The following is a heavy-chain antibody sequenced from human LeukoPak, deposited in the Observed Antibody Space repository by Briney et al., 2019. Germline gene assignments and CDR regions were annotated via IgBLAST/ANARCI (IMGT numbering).Heavy chain of an antibody. CDR1: GFSLSTSGVG. Sequence: SGPTLVKPTQTLTLTCTFSGFSLSTSGVGVGWIRQPPGKALEWLALIYWSDDKRYSPSLKSRLTITMDTSKNQVVLTMTNMDPVDTATYYCVHREGATPYGYWGQGTLVTVSS. CDR2: IYWSDDK. D-gene: IGHD1-26*01. CDR3: VHREGATPYGY. V-gene: IGHV2-5*01. J-gene: IGHJ4*02.